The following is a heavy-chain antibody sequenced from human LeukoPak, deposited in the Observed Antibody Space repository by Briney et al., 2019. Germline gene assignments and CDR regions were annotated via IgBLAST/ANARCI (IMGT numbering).Heavy chain of an antibody. Sequence: GGSLRLSCTPSGFTFSSYGMHWVRQAPGKGLEWVAFIRYDGSNKYYADSVKGRFTISRDNSKNTLYLQMNSLRAEDTAVYYCAKDGDYNYYYMDVWGKGTTVTISS. CDR1: GFTFSSYG. D-gene: IGHD4-17*01. CDR2: IRYDGSNK. J-gene: IGHJ6*03. CDR3: AKDGDYNYYYMDV. V-gene: IGHV3-30*02.